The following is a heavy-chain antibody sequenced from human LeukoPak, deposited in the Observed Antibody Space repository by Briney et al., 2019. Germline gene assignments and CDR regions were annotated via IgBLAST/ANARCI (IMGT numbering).Heavy chain of an antibody. D-gene: IGHD3-10*02. CDR2: MKQDGSEK. Sequence: GGSLRLSCAASGFSFSTYWMTWVRQAPGKGLEWVANMKQDGSEKYYVDSVKGRFTISRDNAKNSLYLEMNSLRAEDTAVYYCAELGITMIGGVWGKGTTVTISS. V-gene: IGHV3-7*01. CDR3: AELGITMIGGV. CDR1: GFSFSTYW. J-gene: IGHJ6*04.